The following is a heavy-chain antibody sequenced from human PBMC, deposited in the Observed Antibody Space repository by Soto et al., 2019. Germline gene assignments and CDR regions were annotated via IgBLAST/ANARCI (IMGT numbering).Heavy chain of an antibody. CDR2: ITYAGSNK. J-gene: IGHJ6*02. D-gene: IGHD3-3*01. Sequence: GGCLRHSCAASAFTFGNYAMNWVRQAPGTGLESVSVITYAGSNKYHADSVKGRFTISRDNSKNTLYLQMNSMRAEDTAVYYCARDANDLWSGYYMGFYYYYGMYVCGQGTRVAVSS. CDR3: ARDANDLWSGYYMGFYYYYGMYV. CDR1: AFTFGNYA. V-gene: IGHV3-30-3*01.